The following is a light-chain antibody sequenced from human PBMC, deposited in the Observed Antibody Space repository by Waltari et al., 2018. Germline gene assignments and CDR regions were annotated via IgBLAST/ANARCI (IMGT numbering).Light chain of an antibody. J-gene: IGKJ3*01. V-gene: IGKV3-11*01. CDR3: QQRSNWPRIFT. CDR2: DAS. CDR1: QSVSSY. Sequence: EIVLTQSPATLSLSPGERATLSCRASQSVSSYLAWYQQKPGQAPRLLIYDASNRATCIPARFSGSGSGTDFTLTISSLEPEDFAVYYCQQRSNWPRIFTFGPGTKVDIK.